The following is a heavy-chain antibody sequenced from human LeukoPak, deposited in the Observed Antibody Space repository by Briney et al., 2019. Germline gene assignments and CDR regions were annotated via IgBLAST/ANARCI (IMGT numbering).Heavy chain of an antibody. CDR2: IYHSGST. V-gene: IGHV4-4*02. CDR3: ARFSYYYGSGSYYFNSGFDY. J-gene: IGHJ4*02. CDR1: GGSISSSNW. D-gene: IGHD3-10*01. Sequence: PSGTLSLTCAVSGGSISSSNWWSWVRQPPGKGLEWIGEIYHSGSTNYNPSLKSRVTISVDKSKNQFSLKLSSVTAADTAVYYCARFSYYYGSGSYYFNSGFDYWGQGTLVTVSS.